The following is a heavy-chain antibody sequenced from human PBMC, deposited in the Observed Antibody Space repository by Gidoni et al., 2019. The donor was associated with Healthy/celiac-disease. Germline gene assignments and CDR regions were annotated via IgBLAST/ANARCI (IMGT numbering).Heavy chain of an antibody. CDR2: IYHSGST. V-gene: IGHV4-4*02. CDR1: GGAISSSNW. J-gene: IGHJ4*02. CDR3: ASPRPGGYFDY. D-gene: IGHD2-8*02. Sequence: QVPLQESGPGLVKPSGSLSRTCAVSGGAISSSNWWSWVRQPPGRGLEWIGEIYHSGSTNYNPSLRSRVTISVDKSKNQFSLKLSSVTAADTAVYYCASPRPGGYFDYWGQGTLVTVSS.